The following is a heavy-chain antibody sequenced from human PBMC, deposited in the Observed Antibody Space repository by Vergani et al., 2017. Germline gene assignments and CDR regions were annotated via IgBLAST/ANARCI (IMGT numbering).Heavy chain of an antibody. CDR1: GGSINPSSSF. D-gene: IGHD3-22*01. CDR3: TRHYYDSNGYYFPDY. CDR2: IFHSGDT. V-gene: IGHV4-39*01. Sequence: QLQLQESGPGLVKPSETLSLICTVSGGSINPSSSFWGWIRQSPGKGLEWIGSIFHSGDTYYNPSLKSRVTISVDTSKNQFSLKVNSVTAADTAVYYCTRHYYDSNGYYFPDYWGQGSLVTVSS. J-gene: IGHJ4*02.